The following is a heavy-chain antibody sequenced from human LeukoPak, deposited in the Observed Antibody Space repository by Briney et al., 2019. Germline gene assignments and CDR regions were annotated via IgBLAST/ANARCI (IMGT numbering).Heavy chain of an antibody. V-gene: IGHV3-23*01. Sequence: GGSLRLSCAGSGFTFSSNAMNWVRQAPGKGLEWVSAISGSGGSTYYANSVKGRFTISRDNSKNTLYLQMNSLRAEDTAVYYCAKDPNIPDYWGQGTLVTVSS. CDR2: ISGSGGST. J-gene: IGHJ4*02. D-gene: IGHD2-21*01. CDR3: AKDPNIPDY. CDR1: GFTFSSNA.